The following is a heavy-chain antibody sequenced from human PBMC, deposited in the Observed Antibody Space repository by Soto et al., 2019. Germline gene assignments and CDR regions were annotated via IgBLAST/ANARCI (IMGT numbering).Heavy chain of an antibody. CDR3: AMVYANYYYYMDV. J-gene: IGHJ6*03. D-gene: IGHD2-8*01. Sequence: SETLSLTCTVSGGSISSGGYYWSWIRQHPGKGLEWIGYIYYSGSTYYNPSLKSRVTISVDTSKNQFSLKLSSVTAADTAVYYCAMVYANYYYYMDVWGKGTTVTVSS. CDR1: GGSISSGGYY. CDR2: IYYSGST. V-gene: IGHV4-31*03.